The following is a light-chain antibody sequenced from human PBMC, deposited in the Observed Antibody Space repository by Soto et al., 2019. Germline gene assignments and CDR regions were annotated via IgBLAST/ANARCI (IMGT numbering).Light chain of an antibody. CDR3: KQYKSWSPIT. CDR1: QSVNSE. V-gene: IGKV3-15*01. Sequence: EIVITQSPPTLSVSPGEGATLSCRASQSVNSELAWYQQKRGQAPRLLIFDASTRATGIPARFSGSGSGTEFTLTISSLQSEDFAVYFCKQYKSWSPITFGQGTRLEIK. CDR2: DAS. J-gene: IGKJ5*01.